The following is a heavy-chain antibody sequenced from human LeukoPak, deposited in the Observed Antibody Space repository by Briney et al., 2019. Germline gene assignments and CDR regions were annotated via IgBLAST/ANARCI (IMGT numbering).Heavy chain of an antibody. J-gene: IGHJ4*02. Sequence: SETLSLTCTVSGGSISSGDYYWSWIRQPPGKGLEWIGYIYYSGSTYYNPSLKSRVTISVDTSKNQFSLKLSSVTAADTAVYYCAGLITIFGVVDKRAPPDYWGQGTLVTVSS. CDR2: IYYSGST. CDR1: GGSISSGDYY. V-gene: IGHV4-30-4*08. CDR3: AGLITIFGVVDKRAPPDY. D-gene: IGHD3-3*01.